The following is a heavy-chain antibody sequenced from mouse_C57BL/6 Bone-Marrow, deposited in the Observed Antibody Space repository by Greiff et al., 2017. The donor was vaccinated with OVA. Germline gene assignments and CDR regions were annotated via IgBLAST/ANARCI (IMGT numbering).Heavy chain of an antibody. Sequence: EVHLVESGGGLVKPGGSLKLSCAASGFTFSSYAMSWVRQTPEKRLEWVATISDGGSYTYYPDNVKGRFTISRDNAKNNLYLQMSHLKSEDTAMYYCAREGGYYGSSQFAYWGQGTLVTVSA. CDR1: GFTFSSYA. D-gene: IGHD1-1*01. V-gene: IGHV5-4*01. J-gene: IGHJ3*01. CDR2: ISDGGSYT. CDR3: AREGGYYGSSQFAY.